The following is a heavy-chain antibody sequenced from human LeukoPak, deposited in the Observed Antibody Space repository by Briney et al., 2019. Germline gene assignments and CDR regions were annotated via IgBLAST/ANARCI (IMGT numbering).Heavy chain of an antibody. J-gene: IGHJ4*02. CDR1: GFTFSSYA. CDR3: AKELRWDIVVVPASGGFDY. CDR2: ISGSGGST. V-gene: IGHV3-23*01. Sequence: GGSLRLSCAASGFTFSSYAMSWVRQAPGKGLEWASAISGSGGSTYYADSVKGRFTISRDNPKNTLYLQMNSLRAEDTAVYYCAKELRWDIVVVPASGGFDYWGQGTLVTVSS. D-gene: IGHD2-2*01.